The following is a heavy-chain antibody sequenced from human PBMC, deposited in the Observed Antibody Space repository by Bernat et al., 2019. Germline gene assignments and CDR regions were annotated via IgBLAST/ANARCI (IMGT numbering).Heavy chain of an antibody. CDR3: VSALHAVVFN. CDR1: RFSFSGFS. CDR2: IGPDGVGT. D-gene: IGHD2-21*01. V-gene: IGHV3-64D*06. Sequence: EVHVVESGGGLVQPGGSLRLSCSASRFSFSGFSMHWVRQAPGKGLEYVSAIGPDGVGTWYADSVKGRFTISRDNSKNTLYLQMTSLRPEDTALYYCVSALHAVVFNWGQGAQVTVSS. J-gene: IGHJ4*02.